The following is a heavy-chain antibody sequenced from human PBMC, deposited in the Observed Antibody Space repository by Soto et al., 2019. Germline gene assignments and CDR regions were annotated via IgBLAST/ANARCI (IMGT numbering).Heavy chain of an antibody. D-gene: IGHD6-19*01. CDR1: GFSFSNYW. CDR2: MNDGGGDI. V-gene: IGHV3-7*03. CDR3: AKDPFFHSEVAGTGDP. Sequence: GGSLRLSCATSGFSFSNYWMTWVRQAPGKGLEWVAYMNDGGGDIYYLDSVKGRFTISRDNSKSTLYLQMNSLRAEDTAVYYCAKDPFFHSEVAGTGDPWGQGTLVTVSS. J-gene: IGHJ5*02.